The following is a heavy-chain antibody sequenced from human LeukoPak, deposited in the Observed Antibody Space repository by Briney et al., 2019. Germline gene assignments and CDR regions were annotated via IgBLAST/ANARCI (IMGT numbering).Heavy chain of an antibody. D-gene: IGHD2-2*01. CDR1: GGTLSSYA. J-gene: IGHJ4*02. CDR3: AREDCSSTSCLSHFDY. CDR2: IIPILGIA. Sequence: SVKVSCKASGGTLSSYAISWVRQAPGQGLEWMGRIIPILGIANYAQKFQGRVTITADKSTSTAYMELSSLRSEDTAVYYCAREDCSSTSCLSHFDYWGQGTLVTVSS. V-gene: IGHV1-69*04.